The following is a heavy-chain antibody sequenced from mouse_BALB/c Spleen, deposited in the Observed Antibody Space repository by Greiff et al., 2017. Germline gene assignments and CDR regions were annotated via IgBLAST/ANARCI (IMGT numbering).Heavy chain of an antibody. V-gene: IGHV5-17*02. CDR1: GFTFSSFG. J-gene: IGHJ4*01. Sequence: EVQRVESGGGLVQPGGSRKLSCAASGFTFSSFGMHWVRQAPEKGLEWVAYISSGSSTIYYADTVKGRFTISRDNPKNTLFLQMTSLRSEDTAMYYCARGGYYVSMDYWGQGTSVTVSS. CDR3: ARGGYYVSMDY. D-gene: IGHD2-3*01. CDR2: ISSGSSTI.